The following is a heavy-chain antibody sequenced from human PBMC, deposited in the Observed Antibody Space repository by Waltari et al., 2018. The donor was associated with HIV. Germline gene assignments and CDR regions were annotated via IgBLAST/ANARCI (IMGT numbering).Heavy chain of an antibody. D-gene: IGHD5-12*01. CDR1: GGSFTDAY. V-gene: IGHV4-34*01. CDR2: IDHRGRT. CDR3: ARGTKPAPYNGWPRGAFDI. Sequence: QVQQHQWGAGLLKPSVTLALICTVAGGSFTDAYCPWFRQSPRKGLEWIGEIDHRGRTNYNPSLRSRVTISFDMSNNQFSLRLTSVTPSDSAVYFCARGTKPAPYNGWPRGAFDIWGQGTVVTVSS. J-gene: IGHJ3*02.